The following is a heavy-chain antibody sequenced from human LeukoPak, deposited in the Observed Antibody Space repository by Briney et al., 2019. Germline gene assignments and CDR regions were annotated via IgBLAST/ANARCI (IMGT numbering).Heavy chain of an antibody. Sequence: GRSLRLSCAASGFTFDDYAMHWVRQAPGKGLEWVSGISWNSGSIGYADSVKGRFTISRDNAKNSLYLQMNSLRAEDTAVYYCARDRGYYDFWSGPNTRFDYWGQGTLVTVSS. CDR3: ARDRGYYDFWSGPNTRFDY. CDR2: ISWNSGSI. V-gene: IGHV3-9*01. D-gene: IGHD3-3*01. J-gene: IGHJ4*02. CDR1: GFTFDDYA.